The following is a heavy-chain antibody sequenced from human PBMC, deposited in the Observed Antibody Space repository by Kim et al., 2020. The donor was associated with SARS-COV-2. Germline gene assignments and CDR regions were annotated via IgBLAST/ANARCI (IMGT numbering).Heavy chain of an antibody. D-gene: IGHD2-2*01. CDR2: ISSSGSTI. V-gene: IGHV3-48*03. Sequence: GGSLRLSCAASGFTFSSYEMNWVRQAPGKGLEWVSYISSSGSTIYYADSVKGRFTISRDNAKNSLYLQMNSLRAEDTAVYYCARVVRQLPKAFDIWGQGTMVTVSS. J-gene: IGHJ3*02. CDR1: GFTFSSYE. CDR3: ARVVRQLPKAFDI.